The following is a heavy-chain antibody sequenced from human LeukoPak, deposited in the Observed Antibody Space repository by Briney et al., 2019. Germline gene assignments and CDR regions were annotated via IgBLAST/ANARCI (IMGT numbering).Heavy chain of an antibody. CDR3: ASRNSASYWYFDI. Sequence: GESLKISCQGSGYNFRSSLVAWVRQTPGKGLEWMCVIFPADSSTRYSPSFQGQVTISADKSISTAYLHWSSLKASDSALYYCASRNSASYWYFDIWGRGTRVTVSS. CDR2: IFPADSST. V-gene: IGHV5-51*01. D-gene: IGHD3-16*01. CDR1: GYNFRSSL. J-gene: IGHJ2*01.